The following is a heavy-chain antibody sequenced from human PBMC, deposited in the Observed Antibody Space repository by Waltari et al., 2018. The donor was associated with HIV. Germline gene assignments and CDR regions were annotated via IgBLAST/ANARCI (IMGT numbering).Heavy chain of an antibody. CDR1: GLKFDDYA. J-gene: IGHJ3*02. Sequence: EVQLVESGGGLVQPGGSLRLSCAASGLKFDDYAMYWVRQLPGKGLGWVSSINWNSDTIGYADSVKGRFTISRDNAKSSLSLQMNSLRADDTALYYCAKVAMTSVTSYAIDIWGQGTMVTVSS. D-gene: IGHD4-17*01. V-gene: IGHV3-9*01. CDR2: INWNSDTI. CDR3: AKVAMTSVTSYAIDI.